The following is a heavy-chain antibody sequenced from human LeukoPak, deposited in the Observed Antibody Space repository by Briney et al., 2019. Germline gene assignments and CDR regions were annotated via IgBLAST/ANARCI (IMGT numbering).Heavy chain of an antibody. D-gene: IGHD3-16*02. CDR1: GFTFSTYA. Sequence: GGSLRLSCAASGFTFSTYAMSWVRQAPGKGLEWVSSISGSGGSTDYADSVKGRFTISRDNSKNTLYLQMNSLRAEDTAVYYCAKDGRGHYDYVWGSYRSYHTAYFDYWGQGTLVTVSP. CDR2: ISGSGGST. CDR3: AKDGRGHYDYVWGSYRSYHTAYFDY. V-gene: IGHV3-23*01. J-gene: IGHJ4*02.